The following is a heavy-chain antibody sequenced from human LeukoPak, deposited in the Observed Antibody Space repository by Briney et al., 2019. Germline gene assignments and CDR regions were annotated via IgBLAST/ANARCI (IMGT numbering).Heavy chain of an antibody. V-gene: IGHV4-34*01. CDR2: INHSGST. CDR3: TRAKRIIMVRGVITRYFDY. CDR1: GGSFSGYY. Sequence: SETLSLTCGVYGGSFSGYYWSWIRQPPGKGLEWIGEINHSGSTNYNPSLKSRVTISVDTSKNQFSLKLRSVTAADTAVYYCTRAKRIIMVRGVITRYFDYWGLGTLVTVSS. J-gene: IGHJ4*02. D-gene: IGHD3-10*01.